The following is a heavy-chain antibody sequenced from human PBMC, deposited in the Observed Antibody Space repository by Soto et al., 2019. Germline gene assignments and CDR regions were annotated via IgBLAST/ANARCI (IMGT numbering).Heavy chain of an antibody. D-gene: IGHD3-22*01. Sequence: EVQLSESGGGLVQPGGSLRLSCVASEFTFNSYAMNWVRQAPGKGLEWVSGISGSGDITHYADSVKGRFTISRDNSKNTLYLQMHSLRAEDTAVYYCAKSTLVVLVIHEFDSWGQGTLVTVSS. CDR1: EFTFNSYA. CDR2: ISGSGDIT. V-gene: IGHV3-23*01. J-gene: IGHJ4*02. CDR3: AKSTLVVLVIHEFDS.